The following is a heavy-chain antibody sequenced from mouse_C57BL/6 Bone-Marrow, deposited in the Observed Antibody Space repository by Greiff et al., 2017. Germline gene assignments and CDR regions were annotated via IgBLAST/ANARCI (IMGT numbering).Heavy chain of an antibody. CDR2: IYPGSGCT. CDR3: ASRYYGSSPFAMDY. J-gene: IGHJ4*01. CDR1: GYTFTSYW. Sequence: QVQLQQPGAELVKPGASVKMSCKASGYTFTSYWITWVKQRPGQGLEWIGDIYPGSGCTNYNEKFKSKATLTVDTSSSTAYMQRSRLTSEDAAVYYCASRYYGSSPFAMDYWGQGTSVTVSS. V-gene: IGHV1-55*01. D-gene: IGHD1-1*01.